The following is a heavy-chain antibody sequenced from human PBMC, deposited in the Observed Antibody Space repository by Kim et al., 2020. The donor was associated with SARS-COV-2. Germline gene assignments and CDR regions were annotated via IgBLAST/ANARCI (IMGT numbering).Heavy chain of an antibody. D-gene: IGHD2-21*01. J-gene: IGHJ4*02. CDR3: ARGIGPYFDY. V-gene: IGHV3-53*01. Sequence: RTYYADSVKGRFTSSRDNSKTTLYLQMNSLRAEDTAVYYCARGIGPYFDYWGQGTLVTVSS. CDR2: RT.